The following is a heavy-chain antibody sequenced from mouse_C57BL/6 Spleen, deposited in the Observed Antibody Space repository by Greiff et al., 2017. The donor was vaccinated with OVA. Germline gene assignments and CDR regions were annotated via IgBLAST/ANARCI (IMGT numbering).Heavy chain of an antibody. D-gene: IGHD2-3*01. CDR1: GYTFTGYW. CDR3: ARPPVYDGYYDYAMDY. Sequence: QVQLQQSGAELMKPGASVKLSCKATGYTFTGYWIEWVKQRPGHGLEWIGEILPGSGSTNYNVKFKGKATFTADTSSNTAYMQLSSLTTEDSAIYYCARPPVYDGYYDYAMDYWGQGTSVTVSS. V-gene: IGHV1-9*01. J-gene: IGHJ4*01. CDR2: ILPGSGST.